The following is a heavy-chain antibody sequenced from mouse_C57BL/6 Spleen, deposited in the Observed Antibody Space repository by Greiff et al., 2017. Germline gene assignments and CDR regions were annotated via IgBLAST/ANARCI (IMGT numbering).Heavy chain of an antibody. J-gene: IGHJ2*01. CDR2: IYPGSGST. V-gene: IGHV1-55*01. CDR1: GYTFTSYW. Sequence: VQLQQPGAELVKPGASVKMSCKASGYTFTSYWITWVKQRPGQGLEWIGGIYPGSGSTNYNEKFKSKATLTVDKSSSTAYMQLSSLTSEASAVDYCARGLYPDYGGQGTTLTVSS. CDR3: ARGLYPDY. D-gene: IGHD2-12*01.